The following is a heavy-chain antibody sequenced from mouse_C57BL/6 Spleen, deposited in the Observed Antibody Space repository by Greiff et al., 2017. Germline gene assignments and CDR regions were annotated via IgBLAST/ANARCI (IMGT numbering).Heavy chain of an antibody. J-gene: IGHJ4*01. CDR1: GFSLTSYG. Sequence: QVQLKESGPGLVAPSQSLSITCTVSGFSLTSYGVHWVRQPPGKGLEWLVVIWSDGSTTYNSALKSRLSISKDNSKSQVFLKMNSLQTDDTAMYYCARHAHVNSYAMDYWGQGTSVTVAS. V-gene: IGHV2-6-1*01. CDR2: IWSDGST. D-gene: IGHD2-1*01. CDR3: ARHAHVNSYAMDY.